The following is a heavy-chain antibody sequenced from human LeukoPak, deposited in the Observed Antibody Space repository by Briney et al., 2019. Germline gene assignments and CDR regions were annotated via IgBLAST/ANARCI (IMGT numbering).Heavy chain of an antibody. J-gene: IGHJ4*02. CDR2: IKQDGSEK. CDR3: ARVAVREYCSSTSCKVY. CDR1: GFTFSSYW. D-gene: IGHD2-2*01. Sequence: GGSLRLSCAASGFTFSSYWMSWVRQAPGKGLEWVANIKQDGSEKYYVDSVKGRFTISSDNAKNTLYLQMNILSAKDTAVYSWARVAVREYCSSTSCKVYWGQGTLVTVSS. V-gene: IGHV3-7*03.